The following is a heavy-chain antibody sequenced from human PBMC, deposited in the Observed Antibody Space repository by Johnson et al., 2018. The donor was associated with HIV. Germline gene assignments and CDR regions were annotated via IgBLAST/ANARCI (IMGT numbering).Heavy chain of an antibody. Sequence: QVQLVESGGGVVQPWRSLRLSCAASGFTFSSYGMHWVRQAPGKGLEWVAFIRYDGSNKNYADSVKGRFTISRDNSKNTLYLQMNSLRAEDTAVYYCATSTASDAFDIWGQGTMVTVSS. CDR2: IRYDGSNK. CDR1: GFTFSSYG. V-gene: IGHV3-33*08. D-gene: IGHD1-1*01. J-gene: IGHJ3*02. CDR3: ATSTASDAFDI.